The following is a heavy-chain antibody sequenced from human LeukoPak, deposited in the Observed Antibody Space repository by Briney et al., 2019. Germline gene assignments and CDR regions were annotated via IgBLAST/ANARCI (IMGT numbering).Heavy chain of an antibody. CDR1: GYTFTSYY. CDR3: ARTEGDYVWGSYHH. Sequence: GASVKVSCKACGYTFTSYYMHWVRQAPGQGLEWMGVINPSGGSTSYAQKFQGRVTMTRDMSTSTVYMELSSLRSEDTAVYYCARTEGDYVWGSYHHWGQGTLVTVSS. V-gene: IGHV1-46*01. CDR2: INPSGGST. D-gene: IGHD3-16*01. J-gene: IGHJ4*02.